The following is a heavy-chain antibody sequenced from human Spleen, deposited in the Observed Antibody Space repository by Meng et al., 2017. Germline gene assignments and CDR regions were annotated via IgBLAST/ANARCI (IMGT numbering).Heavy chain of an antibody. V-gene: IGHV1-3*01. Sequence: ASVKVSCKASGYTFTSYAMHWVRQAPGQRLEWIGWINAGNGNTKYSQKFQGRVTITRDTSASTAYMELSSLRSDDTAVYYCARDLTGDVADDAFDIWGQGTMVTVSS. CDR1: GYTFTSYA. J-gene: IGHJ3*02. D-gene: IGHD7-27*01. CDR2: INAGNGNT. CDR3: ARDLTGDVADDAFDI.